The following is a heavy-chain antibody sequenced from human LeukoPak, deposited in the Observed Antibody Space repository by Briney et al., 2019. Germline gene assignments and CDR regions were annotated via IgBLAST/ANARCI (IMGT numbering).Heavy chain of an antibody. Sequence: ASVKVSCKASGYTFTSYAMNWVRQAPGQGLEWMGGIIPIFGTANYAQKFQGRVAITADESTSTAYMELSSLRSEDTAVYYCATAYYYDSSGYYPNRFDYWGQGTLVTVSS. V-gene: IGHV1-69*13. CDR2: IIPIFGTA. D-gene: IGHD3-22*01. J-gene: IGHJ4*02. CDR1: GYTFTSYA. CDR3: ATAYYYDSSGYYPNRFDY.